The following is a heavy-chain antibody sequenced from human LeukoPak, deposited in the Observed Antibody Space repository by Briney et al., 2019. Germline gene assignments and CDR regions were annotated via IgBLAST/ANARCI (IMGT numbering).Heavy chain of an antibody. Sequence: SETLSLTCTVSGGSISSYYWSWLRQPPGKGLEWIGYIYYSGSTNYNPSLKSRVTISVDTSKNQFSLKLSSVTAADTAVYYCATTRIDNYMDVWGKGTTVTVSS. CDR1: GGSISSYY. CDR3: ATTRIDNYMDV. J-gene: IGHJ6*03. CDR2: IYYSGST. D-gene: IGHD3-22*01. V-gene: IGHV4-59*01.